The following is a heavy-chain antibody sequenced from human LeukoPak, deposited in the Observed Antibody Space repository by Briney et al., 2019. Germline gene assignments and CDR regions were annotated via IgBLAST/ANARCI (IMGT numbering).Heavy chain of an antibody. CDR1: GFTFSSYG. CDR2: ISGSDGST. D-gene: IGHD3-10*01. V-gene: IGHV3-23*01. CDR3: AKDRMGYGSGRGFDY. J-gene: IGHJ4*02. Sequence: GGSLRLSCAASGFTFSSYGMSWVRQAPGKGLEWVSAISGSDGSTYYADSVKGRFTISRDNSKNTLYLQMNSLRAEDTAVYYCAKDRMGYGSGRGFDYWGQGTLVTVSS.